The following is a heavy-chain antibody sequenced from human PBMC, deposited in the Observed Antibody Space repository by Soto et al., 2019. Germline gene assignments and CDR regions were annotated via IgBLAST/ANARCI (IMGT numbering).Heavy chain of an antibody. J-gene: IGHJ6*02. D-gene: IGHD1-1*01. V-gene: IGHV4-61*03. CDR2: ISYTGRT. CDR3: ARVWVLLPYYVMNV. Sequence: SESLSLTCIVSGDSVTSGSYYWTWLRQPPGKGLEWIGYISYTGRTKYNPSLQSRVTISVDTSKNDFSLNLSSVTAADTAVYFCARVWVLLPYYVMNVWGHGTSVTVSS. CDR1: GDSVTSGSYY.